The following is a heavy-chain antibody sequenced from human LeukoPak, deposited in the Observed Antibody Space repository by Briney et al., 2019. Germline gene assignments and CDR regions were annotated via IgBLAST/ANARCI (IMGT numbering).Heavy chain of an antibody. J-gene: IGHJ4*02. V-gene: IGHV3-23*01. D-gene: IGHD1-26*01. Sequence: GGSLRLSCAASGVTFRSYAMSWVRQAPGKGLEWVSGISGGGSTTYGVDSVKGRFTIFRDNSKNTLYLQMNSLRAEDTAVYYCTKGADSGSYNADYWGQGTLVTVSS. CDR2: ISGGGSTT. CDR1: GVTFRSYA. CDR3: TKGADSGSYNADY.